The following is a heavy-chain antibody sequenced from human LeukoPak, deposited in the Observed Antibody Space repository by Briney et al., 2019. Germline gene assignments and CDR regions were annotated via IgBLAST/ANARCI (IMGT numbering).Heavy chain of an antibody. J-gene: IGHJ5*02. CDR3: ANLTPGIGFRGWFDP. CDR2: TRYDESLK. D-gene: IGHD6-13*01. CDR1: GFTFSHYG. Sequence: GGSLRLSCAASGFTFSHYGMHWVRQAPGKGLEWVAFTRYDESLKYYAGSVRGRFTISRDNSKNTLYLQMNSLRAEDTAVYYCANLTPGIGFRGWFDPWGQGTLVTVSS. V-gene: IGHV3-30*02.